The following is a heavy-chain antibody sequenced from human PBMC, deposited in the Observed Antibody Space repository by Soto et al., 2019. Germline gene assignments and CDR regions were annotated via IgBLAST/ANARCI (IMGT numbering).Heavy chain of an antibody. CDR2: ISGSGRTT. V-gene: IGHV3-23*01. D-gene: IGHD3-16*01. CDR1: GFTFGTYA. Sequence: EVQLLESGGGLVQPGGSLRLSCAASGFTFGTYAMKWLRQAPGRGLECVSFISGSGRTTYYAESVKGRFTVSRDNSKSTIYLQMNSLRAEDTALYYCAKFRGPSYSYYYMDVWGKGTTVTVSS. CDR3: AKFRGPSYSYYYMDV. J-gene: IGHJ6*03.